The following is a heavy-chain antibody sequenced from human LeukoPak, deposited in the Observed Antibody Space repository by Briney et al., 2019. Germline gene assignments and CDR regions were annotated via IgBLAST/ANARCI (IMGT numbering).Heavy chain of an antibody. CDR1: GYTFTSYG. J-gene: IGHJ6*02. CDR3: AIGYSSGWANYYYGMDV. V-gene: IGHV1-18*01. D-gene: IGHD6-19*01. CDR2: ISAYNGNT. Sequence: ASVTVSCKASGYTFTSYGISWVRQAPGQGLEWMGWISAYNGNTNYAQKLQGRVTMTTDTSTSTAYMELRSLRSDDTAVYYCAIGYSSGWANYYYGMDVWGQGTTVTVSS.